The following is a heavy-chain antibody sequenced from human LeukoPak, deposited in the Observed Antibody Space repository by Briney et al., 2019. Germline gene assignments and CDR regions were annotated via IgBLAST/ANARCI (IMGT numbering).Heavy chain of an antibody. CDR2: IRYDGSNK. D-gene: IGHD6-13*01. CDR3: ANPPGIAAAGEDY. CDR1: GFTFSSYG. Sequence: GGSLRLSCAASGFTFSSYGMHWVRQAPGKGLEWVAFIRYDGSNKYYADSVKGRFTISRDNSKNTLYLQMNSLRAEDTAVYYCANPPGIAAAGEDYWGQGTLVTVSS. V-gene: IGHV3-30*02. J-gene: IGHJ4*02.